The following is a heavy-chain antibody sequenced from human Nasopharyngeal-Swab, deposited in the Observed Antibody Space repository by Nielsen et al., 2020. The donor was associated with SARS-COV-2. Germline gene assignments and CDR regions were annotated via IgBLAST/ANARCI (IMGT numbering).Heavy chain of an antibody. J-gene: IGHJ6*02. D-gene: IGHD3-10*01. CDR2: LIPILDIT. V-gene: IGHV1-69*02. CDR3: ARMEFYYGSAGFTSPHYYYAMDV. Sequence: WVRQAPGQGLEWLGRLIPILDITNYAQKFQGRVTITADKSTYTAYMELSSLRSEDTAIYYCARMEFYYGSAGFTSPHYYYAMDVWGQGTTVTVSS.